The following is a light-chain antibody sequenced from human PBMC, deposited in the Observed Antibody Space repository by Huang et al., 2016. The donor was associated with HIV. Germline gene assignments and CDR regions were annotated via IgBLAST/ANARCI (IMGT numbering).Light chain of an antibody. CDR2: KIS. J-gene: IGKJ1*01. Sequence: DIQLTQSPSTLSASVGDRLTTTCRASQNISSWLAWYQQKPGKTPKLLIYKISSVESGVPSRFGGSGSGTKFTLTINSLQPDDIGTYYCQYGETFGQGSKVEVK. CDR1: QNISSW. V-gene: IGKV1-5*03. CDR3: QYGET.